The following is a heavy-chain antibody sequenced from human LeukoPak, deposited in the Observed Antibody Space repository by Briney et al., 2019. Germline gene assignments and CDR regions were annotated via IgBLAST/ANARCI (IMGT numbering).Heavy chain of an antibody. CDR2: ISYDGSNK. CDR1: GFTFSSYA. CDR3: ARDWIAVAGTEVDFDY. J-gene: IGHJ4*02. Sequence: GGSLRLSCAASGFTFSSYAMHWVRQAPGKGLEWVAVISYDGSNKYYADSVKGRFTISRDNSKNTLYLQMNSLRAEDTAMYYCARDWIAVAGTEVDFDYWGQGTLVTVSS. V-gene: IGHV3-30-3*01. D-gene: IGHD6-19*01.